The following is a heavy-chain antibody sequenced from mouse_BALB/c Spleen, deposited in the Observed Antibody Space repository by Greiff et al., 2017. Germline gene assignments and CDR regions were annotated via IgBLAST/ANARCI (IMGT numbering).Heavy chain of an antibody. V-gene: IGHV8-12*01. Sequence: QVTLKVSGPGILQPSQTLSLTCSFSGFSLSTSGMGVSWIRQPSGKGLEWLAHIYWDDDKRYNPSLKSRLTISKDTSSNQVFLKITSVDTADTATYYCARGDTTATSWFAYWGQGTLVTVSA. CDR3: ARGDTTATSWFAY. CDR1: GFSLSTSGMG. CDR2: IYWDDDK. J-gene: IGHJ3*01. D-gene: IGHD1-2*01.